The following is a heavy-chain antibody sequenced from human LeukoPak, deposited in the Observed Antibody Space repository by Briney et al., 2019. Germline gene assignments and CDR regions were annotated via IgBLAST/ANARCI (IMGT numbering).Heavy chain of an antibody. CDR3: ARGEAGATWFDP. J-gene: IGHJ5*02. D-gene: IGHD1-26*01. CDR1: GGSISSSNW. CDR2: IYHSGST. V-gene: IGHV4-4*02. Sequence: SETLPLTCAVSGGSISSSNWWSWVRQPPGKGLEWIGEIYHSGSTNYNPSLKSRVTISVDTSKNQFSLKLSSVTAADTAVYYCARGEAGATWFDPWGQGTLVTVSS.